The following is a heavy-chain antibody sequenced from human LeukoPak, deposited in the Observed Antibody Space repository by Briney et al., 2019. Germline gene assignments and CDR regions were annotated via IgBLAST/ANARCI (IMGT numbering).Heavy chain of an antibody. Sequence: SGTLSLTCTVSGGSLGNSAYFWGWLRRPPGKGVDWLGNVYYSGTTYYNPSLNIPVIISVHTSKHQFSLNLSSLTAADTAVYYCARFLYSGHVDYWGQGTLVTVSS. CDR2: VYYSGTT. J-gene: IGHJ4*02. CDR3: ARFLYSGHVDY. V-gene: IGHV4-39*01. D-gene: IGHD4-11*01. CDR1: GGSLGNSAYF.